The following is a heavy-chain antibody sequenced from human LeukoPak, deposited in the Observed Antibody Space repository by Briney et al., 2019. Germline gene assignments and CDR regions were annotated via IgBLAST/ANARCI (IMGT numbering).Heavy chain of an antibody. CDR1: GASIASYY. CDR3: ARVGVDSSGYPFDY. D-gene: IGHD3-22*01. J-gene: IGHJ4*02. CDR2: IYYSGST. V-gene: IGHV4-59*01. Sequence: SETLSLTCAVSGASIASYYWSWIRQPPGKGLEWIGYIYYSGSTNYNPSLKSRVTISVDTSKNQFSLKLSSVTAADTAVYYCARVGVDSSGYPFDYWGQGTLVTVSS.